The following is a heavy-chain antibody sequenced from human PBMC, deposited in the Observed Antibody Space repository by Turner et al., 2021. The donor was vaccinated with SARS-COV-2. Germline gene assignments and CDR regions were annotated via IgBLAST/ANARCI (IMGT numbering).Heavy chain of an antibody. J-gene: IGHJ5*02. V-gene: IGHV3-7*03. Sequence: EVQLVESGGGLVQHGGSLRLSCAAAGFTFSSYWMSWVRQVPGKGLEWVANINQDGSEKYYVDSVKGRFTITRDNAKNSLYLQMNSLRAEDTAVYYCARDRPQYYDFWSGYWWFDPWGQGTLVTVSS. CDR3: ARDRPQYYDFWSGYWWFDP. D-gene: IGHD3-3*01. CDR1: GFTFSSYW. CDR2: INQDGSEK.